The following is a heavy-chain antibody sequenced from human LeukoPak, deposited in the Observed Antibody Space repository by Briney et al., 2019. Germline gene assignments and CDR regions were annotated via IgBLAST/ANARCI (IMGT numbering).Heavy chain of an antibody. CDR1: GYSISNYD. CDR2: MRPTRPYT. D-gene: IGHD6-19*01. V-gene: IGHV1-8*01. J-gene: IGHJ3*02. Sequence: GASVKVSCKASGYSISNYDINWVRQAPGQGLEWMGWMRPTRPYTGYALKFHDRVSSTSDTSINTPFMELHSLTSEDTAVYYCARGGGWAEIGLDIWGQGTMVTVS. CDR3: ARGGGWAEIGLDI.